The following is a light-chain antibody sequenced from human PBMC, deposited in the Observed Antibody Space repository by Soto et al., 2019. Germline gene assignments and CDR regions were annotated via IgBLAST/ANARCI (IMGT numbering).Light chain of an antibody. V-gene: IGKV1-5*03. CDR1: QSISSW. J-gene: IGKJ1*01. Sequence: EIPMNQSPSTLSLSLVYRGIITCRASQSISSWLAWYQQKPEKAPKLLIYKSSILESGVPSRFSGSGSGTEFTLSISSLQPDDFATYYCQQYNSYSPTFWEGSKADIK. CDR3: QQYNSYSPT. CDR2: KSS.